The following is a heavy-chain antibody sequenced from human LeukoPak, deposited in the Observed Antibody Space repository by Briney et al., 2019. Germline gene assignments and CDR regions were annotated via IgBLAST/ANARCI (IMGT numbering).Heavy chain of an antibody. CDR2: INHSGST. D-gene: IGHD1-26*01. Sequence: SETLSLTCTVSGGSVRSYYCGWIRQPPGKGLEWIGEINHSGSTNYNPSLKSRVTISVDTSKNQFSLKLSSVTAADTAVYYCARGGWAISTPRGIFDYWGQGTLVTVSS. J-gene: IGHJ4*02. CDR1: GGSVRSYY. V-gene: IGHV4-34*01. CDR3: ARGGWAISTPRGIFDY.